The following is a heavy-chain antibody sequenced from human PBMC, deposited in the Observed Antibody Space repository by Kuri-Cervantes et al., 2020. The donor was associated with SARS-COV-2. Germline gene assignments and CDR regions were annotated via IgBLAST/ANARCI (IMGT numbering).Heavy chain of an antibody. V-gene: IGHV3-11*06. CDR2: ISSRSAST. D-gene: IGHD5-18*01. CDR1: GFTFSDYY. CDR3: VRVRYTYGYALDY. J-gene: IGHJ4*02. Sequence: LSLTCAASGFTFSDYYMTWIRQAPGKGLEWVSYISSRSASTNYADSVRSRFTISRADAQNSLYLQMNSLRAEDTAVDFCVRVRYTYGYALDYWGRGTLVTVSS.